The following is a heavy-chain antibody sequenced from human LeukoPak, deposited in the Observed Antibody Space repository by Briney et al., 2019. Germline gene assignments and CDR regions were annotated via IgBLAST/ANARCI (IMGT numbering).Heavy chain of an antibody. J-gene: IGHJ4*02. CDR2: INHSGST. V-gene: IGHV4-34*01. D-gene: IGHD2-2*03. CDR3: ARGRVDIVVVPAAMSRYFDY. CDR1: GGSFSGYY. Sequence: PSETLSLTCAVSGGSFSGYYWSWIRQPPGKGLEWIGEINHSGSTNYNPSLKSRVTISVDTSKNQFSLKLSSVTAADTAVYYCARGRVDIVVVPAAMSRYFDYWGQGTLVTVSS.